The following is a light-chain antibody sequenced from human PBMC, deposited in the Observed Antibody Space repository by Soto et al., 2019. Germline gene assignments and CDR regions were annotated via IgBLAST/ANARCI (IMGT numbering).Light chain of an antibody. Sequence: EIELTQSPGTLSLSPGERVTISCRASQSISSTYSAWYQQQVGPAPRLIIYGASRRASGIPDRFSGSGSGTDFTLTIGRLEPEDFAVYYCQHYGTSLTFGGGTTVEI. CDR2: GAS. J-gene: IGKJ4*01. CDR3: QHYGTSLT. CDR1: QSISSTY. V-gene: IGKV3-20*01.